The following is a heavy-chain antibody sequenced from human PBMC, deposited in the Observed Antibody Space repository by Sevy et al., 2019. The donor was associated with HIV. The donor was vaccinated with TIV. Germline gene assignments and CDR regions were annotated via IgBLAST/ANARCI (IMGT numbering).Heavy chain of an antibody. Sequence: SDTLSLTCTVSGGSISSYYWSWIRQPPGKGLEWIGYIYYSGSTNYNPSLKSRVTISVDTSKNQFSLKLSSVTAADTAVYYCARGTGYGMDVWGQGTTVTVSS. CDR1: GGSISSYY. J-gene: IGHJ6*02. CDR3: ARGTGYGMDV. V-gene: IGHV4-59*13. D-gene: IGHD1-1*01. CDR2: IYYSGST.